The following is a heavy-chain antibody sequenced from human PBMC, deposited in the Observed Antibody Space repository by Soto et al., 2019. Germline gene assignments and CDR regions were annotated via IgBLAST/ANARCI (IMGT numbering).Heavy chain of an antibody. D-gene: IGHD4-17*01. Sequence: GGSLRLSCAASGFTFSSYAMSWVRQAPGKGLEWVSAISGSGGSTYYADSVKGRFTISRDNSKHTLYLQLNSLRAEDTAVYYCAKDFTGSTVTGPADYWGQGTRVPSPQ. CDR2: ISGSGGST. CDR3: AKDFTGSTVTGPADY. CDR1: GFTFSSYA. J-gene: IGHJ4*02. V-gene: IGHV3-23*01.